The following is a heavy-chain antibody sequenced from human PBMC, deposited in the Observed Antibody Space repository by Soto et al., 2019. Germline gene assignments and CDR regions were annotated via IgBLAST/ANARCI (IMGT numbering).Heavy chain of an antibody. D-gene: IGHD6-6*01. Sequence: EVQLLESGGGLVQPGGSLRLSCAASGFTFSSYAMSWVRQAPGKGLEWVSAISGSGGSTYYADSVKGRFTISRDNSNNRLYLQMYSLRAEDTAVYFCANRPRYYNMDVWGQGTTVTVSS. CDR2: ISGSGGST. V-gene: IGHV3-23*01. J-gene: IGHJ6*02. CDR3: ANRPRYYNMDV. CDR1: GFTFSSYA.